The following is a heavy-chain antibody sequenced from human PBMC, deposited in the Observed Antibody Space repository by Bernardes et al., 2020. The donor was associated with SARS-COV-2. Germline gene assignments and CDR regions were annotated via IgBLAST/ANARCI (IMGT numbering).Heavy chain of an antibody. CDR3: AKAPPETFCSSTRCPDNYDMDI. V-gene: IGHV3-30-3*01. Sequence: GGSLRLSCAASGFTFSDYAMHWVRQAPGKGLEWLAVTSYDGSNKYYTDSVKGRFTISRDNLKNTLFLQMNSLRTEDTAVYYCAKAPPETFCSSTRCPDNYDMDIWGQGTTVIVSS. CDR2: TSYDGSNK. CDR1: GFTFSDYA. D-gene: IGHD2-2*01. J-gene: IGHJ6*02.